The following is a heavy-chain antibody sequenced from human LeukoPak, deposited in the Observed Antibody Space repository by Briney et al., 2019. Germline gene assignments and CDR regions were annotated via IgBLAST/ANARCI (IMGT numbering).Heavy chain of an antibody. J-gene: IGHJ4*02. V-gene: IGHV1-2*04. Sequence: GASVKVSCKASGYTFTGYYMHWVRQAPGQGLEWMGWINPNSGGTNYAQKFQGWVTMTRDTSISIAYMELSRLRSDDTAVYYCARDRSGPYYDFWSGYYTVYYFDYWGQGTLVTVSS. D-gene: IGHD3-3*01. CDR2: INPNSGGT. CDR1: GYTFTGYY. CDR3: ARDRSGPYYDFWSGYYTVYYFDY.